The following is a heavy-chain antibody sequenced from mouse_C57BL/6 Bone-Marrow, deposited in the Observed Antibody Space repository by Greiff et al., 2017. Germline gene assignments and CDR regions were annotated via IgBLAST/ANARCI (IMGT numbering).Heavy chain of an antibody. CDR3: ASLYYSAY. CDR2: IDPSDSYT. Sequence: QVQLQQPGAELVKPGASVKLSCKASGYTFTSYWMQWVKQRPGQGLEWIGEIDPSDSYTNYNQKFKGKATLTVDTSSSTAYMQLSSLTSEDSAVYYCASLYYSAYWGQGTTLTVSS. CDR1: GYTFTSYW. J-gene: IGHJ2*01. V-gene: IGHV1-50*01. D-gene: IGHD2-12*01.